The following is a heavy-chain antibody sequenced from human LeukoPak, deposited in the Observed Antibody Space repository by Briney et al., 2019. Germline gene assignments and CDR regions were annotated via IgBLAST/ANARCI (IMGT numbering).Heavy chain of an antibody. CDR1: GFGFDDYS. V-gene: IGHV3-9*01. J-gene: IGHJ4*02. D-gene: IGHD3-16*01. Sequence: GGSLRLSCAASGFGFDDYSMHWVRQFPGEGLEWVSGIRWNSDSIAYADSVKGRFTISRDDAKNSLYLEMKSLRPEDTALYYCVKGDYEEIRGVFFDHWGQGTPVTVSS. CDR3: VKGDYEEIRGVFFDH. CDR2: IRWNSDSI.